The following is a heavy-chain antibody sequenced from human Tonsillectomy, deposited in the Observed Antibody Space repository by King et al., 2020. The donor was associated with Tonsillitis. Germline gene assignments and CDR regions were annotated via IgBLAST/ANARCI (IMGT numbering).Heavy chain of an antibody. V-gene: IGHV4-30-4*07. CDR3: ARGFSPRAYDFWSGYYLN. CDR1: GGSISSGGYS. Sequence: QVQLQESGPGLVKPSQTPSLTCAVSGGSISSGGYSWSWIRQPPGKGLEWIGYIYYSGSTYYNPSLKSRVTISVDTSKNQFSLKLSSVTAADTAVYYCARGFSPRAYDFWSGYYLNWGQGTLVTVSS. D-gene: IGHD3-3*01. CDR2: IYYSGST. J-gene: IGHJ4*02.